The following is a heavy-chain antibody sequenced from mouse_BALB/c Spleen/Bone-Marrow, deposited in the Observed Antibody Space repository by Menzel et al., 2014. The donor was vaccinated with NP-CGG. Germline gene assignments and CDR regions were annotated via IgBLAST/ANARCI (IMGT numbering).Heavy chain of an antibody. D-gene: IGHD2-14*01. Sequence: DVKLQESGPGLVKPSQSLSLTCSVTGYSITSGYYWNWIRQFPGNKLEWMGYISYDGSNNYNPSLKNRISITRDTSKNQFFLKLNSVTTEDTATYYCARGVRAFAYWGQGTLATVSA. CDR1: GYSITSGYY. J-gene: IGHJ3*01. CDR2: ISYDGSN. V-gene: IGHV3-6*02. CDR3: ARGVRAFAY.